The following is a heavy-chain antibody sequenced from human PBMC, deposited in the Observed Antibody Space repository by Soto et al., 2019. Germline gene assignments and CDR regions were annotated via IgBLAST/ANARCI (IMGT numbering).Heavy chain of an antibody. CDR1: GGSISSSSYY. V-gene: IGHV4-39*01. CDR3: ARGLSGYCSSTSCYVYYYYYYMDV. J-gene: IGHJ6*03. D-gene: IGHD2-2*03. Sequence: TSETLSLTCTVSGGSISSSSYYWGWIRQPPGKGLEWIGSIYYSGSTYYNPSLKSRVTISVDTSKNQFSLKLSSVTAADTAVYYCARGLSGYCSSTSCYVYYYYYYMDVWGKGTTVTVSS. CDR2: IYYSGST.